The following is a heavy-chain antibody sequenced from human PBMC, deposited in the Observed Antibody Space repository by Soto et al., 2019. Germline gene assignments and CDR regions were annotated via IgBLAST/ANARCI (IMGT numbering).Heavy chain of an antibody. CDR3: ARDYGDASDI. CDR2: INPNSGGT. V-gene: IGHV1-2*02. Sequence: ASVKVSCKASGYTFTGYYMHWVRQAPGQGLEWMGWINPNSGGTNYAQEFRGRVTLTRDTSISTAYMELSRLRSDDTALYYCARDYGDASDIWGQGTMVTVSS. J-gene: IGHJ3*02. CDR1: GYTFTGYY. D-gene: IGHD4-17*01.